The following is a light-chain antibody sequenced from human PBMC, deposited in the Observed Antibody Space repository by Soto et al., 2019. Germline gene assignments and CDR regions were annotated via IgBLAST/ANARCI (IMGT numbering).Light chain of an antibody. CDR1: QSVSNNY. CDR2: GAS. Sequence: EIVLVQSPGTLSLSPGERATLSCRASQSVSNNYLAWYQQKPGQAPRLLIYGASSRATGVPDRFSGSGTETDFSLTITRLEPEDFAVYYCQQYGVSPLMFTFGQGTKVGVK. CDR3: QQYGVSPLMFT. V-gene: IGKV3-20*01. J-gene: IGKJ2*01.